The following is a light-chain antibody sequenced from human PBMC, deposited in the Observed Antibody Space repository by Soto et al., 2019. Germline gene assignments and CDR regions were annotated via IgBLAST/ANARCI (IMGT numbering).Light chain of an antibody. CDR1: NSDLGNYKY. V-gene: IGLV2-14*01. J-gene: IGLJ3*02. CDR2: EVT. CDR3: SSYTTTITV. Sequence: QSALTQPAPVSGSPGQSVTIPCTGTNSDLGNYKYVSWYQQYPGKPPQLLIYEVTNRPLGVSNRFSGSKSGNTASLTISGLQAEDEADYYCSSYTTTITVFGGGTKLTVL.